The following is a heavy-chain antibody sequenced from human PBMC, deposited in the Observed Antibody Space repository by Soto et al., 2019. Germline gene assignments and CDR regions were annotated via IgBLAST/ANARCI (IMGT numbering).Heavy chain of an antibody. J-gene: IGHJ4*02. Sequence: SVNVSCKASGGTFSSYTISWVRQAPGQGLEWMGRIIPILGIANYAQKFQGRVTITADKSTSTAYMELSSLTSEDTAVYYCARGRGCSSLSCPYYFDYWGQGTLVTVSS. V-gene: IGHV1-69*02. CDR1: GGTFSSYT. CDR3: ARGRGCSSLSCPYYFDY. CDR2: IIPILGIA. D-gene: IGHD2-2*01.